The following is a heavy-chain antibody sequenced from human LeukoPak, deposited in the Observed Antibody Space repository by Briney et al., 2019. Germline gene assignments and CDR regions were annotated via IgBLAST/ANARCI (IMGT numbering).Heavy chain of an antibody. CDR3: AKFEGALLGNYYMDV. Sequence: GGPLSLSCAVSGFPFSDFAMSWVRPAPGKGLEWVSTISGGGDNTYFADSVKGRFTISRDNSKNTLFLQMVSLRAEDTAVYYCAKFEGALLGNYYMDVWGKGTTVTVSS. V-gene: IGHV3-23*01. CDR1: GFPFSDFA. J-gene: IGHJ6*03. CDR2: ISGGGDNT.